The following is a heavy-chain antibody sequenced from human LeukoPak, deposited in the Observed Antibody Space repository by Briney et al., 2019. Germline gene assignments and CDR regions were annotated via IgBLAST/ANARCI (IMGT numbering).Heavy chain of an antibody. CDR3: ARARDYFDY. Sequence: SETLSLTCTVSGGSISSYYWSWIRQPPGKGLEWIGYTYYSGSTNYNPSLKSRVTISVDTSKNQFSLKLSSVTAADTAVYYCARARDYFDYWGQGTLVTVSS. CDR1: GGSISSYY. CDR2: TYYSGST. J-gene: IGHJ4*02. V-gene: IGHV4-59*01.